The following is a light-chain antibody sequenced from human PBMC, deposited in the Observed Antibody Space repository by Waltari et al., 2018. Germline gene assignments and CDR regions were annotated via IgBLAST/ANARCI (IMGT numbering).Light chain of an antibody. CDR1: SGISVNTYR. V-gene: IGLV5-39*01. J-gene: IGLJ3*02. CDR2: YRSDADK. Sequence: QPVLTQPTSLSASPGASARFTCTLRSGISVNTYRIYWYQQKAGSPPRYLLRYRSDADKRQGSGLPSRGSGSKAASADVGLCVISGLQSEDEADDYCAIWYSSTWVFGGGTKLTVL. CDR3: AIWYSSTWV.